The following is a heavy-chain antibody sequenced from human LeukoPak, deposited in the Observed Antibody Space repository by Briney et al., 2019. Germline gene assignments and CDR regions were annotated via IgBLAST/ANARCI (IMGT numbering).Heavy chain of an antibody. V-gene: IGHV4-61*02. J-gene: IGHJ5*02. CDR1: GDSITSSNYY. Sequence: PSETLSLTCTVSGDSITSSNYYWNWIRQPAGTGLEWIGRVYSSGSANYNPSLKSRVTMSVDTSKNQFSLSLTSVTAADTAVYYCARVTVVPAALNDPAFDPWGQGTLVTVSS. D-gene: IGHD2-2*01. CDR2: VYSSGSA. CDR3: ARVTVVPAALNDPAFDP.